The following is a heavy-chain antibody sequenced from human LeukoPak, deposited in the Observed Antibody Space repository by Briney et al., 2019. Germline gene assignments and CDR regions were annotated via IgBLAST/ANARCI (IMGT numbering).Heavy chain of an antibody. CDR3: ARGQSIAAAGDYYYYGMDV. Sequence: PGGSLRLSCAASGFTFSSYAMHWVRQAPGKGLGWVAVISYDGSNKYYADSVKGRFTISRDNSKNTLYLQMNSLRAEDTAVYYCARGQSIAAAGDYYYYGMDVWGQGTTVTVSS. V-gene: IGHV3-30*04. CDR2: ISYDGSNK. J-gene: IGHJ6*02. CDR1: GFTFSSYA. D-gene: IGHD6-13*01.